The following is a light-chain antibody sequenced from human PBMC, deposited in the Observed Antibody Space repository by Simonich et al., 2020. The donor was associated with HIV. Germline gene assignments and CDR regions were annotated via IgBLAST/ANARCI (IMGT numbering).Light chain of an antibody. Sequence: DIQMTQSPSTLSASVGDSVTITCRASQSISNWLAWYQQKPWKAPKVLIYKASSLESGVPSRFSGSGSGTEFTLTISSLQPDDFATYFCQQYSNYSRTFGQGTKVDIK. CDR1: QSISNW. V-gene: IGKV1-5*03. J-gene: IGKJ1*01. CDR2: KAS. CDR3: QQYSNYSRT.